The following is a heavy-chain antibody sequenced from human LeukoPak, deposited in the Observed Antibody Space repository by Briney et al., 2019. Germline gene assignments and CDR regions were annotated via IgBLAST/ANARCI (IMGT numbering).Heavy chain of an antibody. V-gene: IGHV5-51*01. CDR1: GYSFTSYW. Sequence: GESLKISCKGSGYSFTSYWIGWVRQMPGKGLEWMGIIYPGDSDTRYSPSFQGQVTISADKSISTAYLQWSSLKASDTAMYYCARREYYYDSSGYSGWYFDLWGRGTLVTVSS. D-gene: IGHD3-22*01. CDR2: IYPGDSDT. J-gene: IGHJ2*01. CDR3: ARREYYYDSSGYSGWYFDL.